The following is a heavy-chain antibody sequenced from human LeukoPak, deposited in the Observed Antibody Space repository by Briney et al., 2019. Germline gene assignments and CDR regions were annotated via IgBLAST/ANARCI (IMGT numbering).Heavy chain of an antibody. V-gene: IGHV4-39*07. CDR1: GGSISSSSYY. CDR3: ARDGGYYDAFDI. Sequence: SETLSLTCTVSGGSISSSSYYWGWIRQPPGKGLEWIGSIYYSGSTYYNPSLKSRVTISVDTSKNQFSLKLSSATAADTAVYYCARDGGYYDAFDIWGQGTMVTVSS. D-gene: IGHD3-10*01. CDR2: IYYSGST. J-gene: IGHJ3*02.